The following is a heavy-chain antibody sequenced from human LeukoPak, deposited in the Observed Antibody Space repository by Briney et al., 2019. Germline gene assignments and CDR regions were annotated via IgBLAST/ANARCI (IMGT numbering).Heavy chain of an antibody. CDR2: ISGSGDFT. Sequence: GGSLRLSCAASGFTFSNYGMSWVRQAPGKGLEWVSDISGSGDFTYYADSVKGRFTISRDKSKNTLYLQMNSLRAEDTAVYYCAKDGARDGYNYPDYWGQGTLVTVSS. D-gene: IGHD5-24*01. CDR1: GFTFSNYG. CDR3: AKDGARDGYNYPDY. J-gene: IGHJ4*02. V-gene: IGHV3-23*01.